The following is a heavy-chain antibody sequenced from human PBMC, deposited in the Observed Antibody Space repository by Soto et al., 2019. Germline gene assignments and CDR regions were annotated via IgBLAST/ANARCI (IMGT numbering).Heavy chain of an antibody. CDR2: INPSGAYT. CDR3: ARDISLSMVRGVISH. V-gene: IGHV1-46*01. D-gene: IGHD3-10*01. J-gene: IGHJ4*02. Sequence: ASVKVSCKASKYTFISYHIHWVRQAPGQGLEWLGIINPSGAYTSYAQKFQGRVTMTRDTSTSTVYMELSSPRFEDTAMYYCARDISLSMVRGVISHWGQGTLVTVSS. CDR1: KYTFISYH.